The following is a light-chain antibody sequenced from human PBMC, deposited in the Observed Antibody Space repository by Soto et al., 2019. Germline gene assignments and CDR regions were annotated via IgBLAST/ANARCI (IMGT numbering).Light chain of an antibody. J-gene: IGKJ4*01. CDR1: QSVSSN. V-gene: IGKV3D-15*01. CDR2: DIS. Sequence: EIVMTQSPATLSVSPGERATLSCRASQSVSSNLAWYQQKPGQAPSLLIYDISARATGIPTRFSGSGSGTEFTLTISSLLSEDFAVYYCQQYNGWPLTFGGGTKVDIK. CDR3: QQYNGWPLT.